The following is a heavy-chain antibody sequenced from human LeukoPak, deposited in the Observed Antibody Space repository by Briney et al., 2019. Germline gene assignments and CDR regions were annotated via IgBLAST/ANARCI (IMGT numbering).Heavy chain of an antibody. V-gene: IGHV5-51*01. CDR2: IYPGDSDT. Sequence: GESLKISCKGSGYSFTSYWIGWVRQMPGKGLEWMGIIYPGDSDTRYSPSFQGQVTISADKSISTAYLQWSSLKASDTAMYYCARVGSGSPTGYYYYGTDVWGKGTTVTVSS. J-gene: IGHJ6*04. CDR3: ARVGSGSPTGYYYYGTDV. D-gene: IGHD3-10*01. CDR1: GYSFTSYW.